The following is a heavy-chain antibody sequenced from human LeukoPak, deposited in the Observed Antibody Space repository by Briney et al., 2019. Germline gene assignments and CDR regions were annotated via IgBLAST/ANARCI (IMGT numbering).Heavy chain of an antibody. V-gene: IGHV3-23*01. J-gene: IGHJ4*02. CDR2: ISSSGGST. CDR3: AKKMSITAASQVDY. D-gene: IGHD1-20*01. CDR1: GFTFSSYS. Sequence: GGSLRLSCAASGFTFSSYSMRWVRQAPGKGLEWVSAISSSGGSTDYTDSVKGRFTISRDNSKNTLYLQMNSLRAEDTAVYYCAKKMSITAASQVDYWGQGTLVTVSS.